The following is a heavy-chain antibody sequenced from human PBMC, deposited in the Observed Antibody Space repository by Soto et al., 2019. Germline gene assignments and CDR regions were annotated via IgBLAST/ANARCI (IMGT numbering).Heavy chain of an antibody. Sequence: QVQLVESGGGVVQPGRSLRLSCAASGFTFSSYGMHWVRLAPGKGLEWVAVISYDGSNKYYADSVKGRFTISRDNSKNTLYLQMNSLRAEDTAVYYCAKAVAGIVYWGQGTLVTVSS. CDR2: ISYDGSNK. V-gene: IGHV3-30*18. D-gene: IGHD6-19*01. CDR1: GFTFSSYG. J-gene: IGHJ4*02. CDR3: AKAVAGIVY.